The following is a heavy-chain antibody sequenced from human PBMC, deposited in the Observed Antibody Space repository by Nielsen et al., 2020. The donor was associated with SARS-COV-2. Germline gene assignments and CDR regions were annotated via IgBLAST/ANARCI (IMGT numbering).Heavy chain of an antibody. CDR2: ISAYNGNT. D-gene: IGHD3-3*01. CDR3: ARDPLKTGWDFGVVNGWFDP. J-gene: IGHJ5*02. CDR1: GYTFTSYG. V-gene: IGHV1-18*01. Sequence: ASVKVSCKASGYTFTSYGISWVRQAPGQGLEWMGWISAYNGNTNYAQKLQGRVTMTTDTSTSTAYMELRSLRSDDTAVYYCARDPLKTGWDFGVVNGWFDPWGQGTLVTVSS.